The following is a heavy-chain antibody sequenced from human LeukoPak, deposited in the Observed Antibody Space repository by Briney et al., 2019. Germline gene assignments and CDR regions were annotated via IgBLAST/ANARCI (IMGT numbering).Heavy chain of an antibody. D-gene: IGHD1-26*01. V-gene: IGHV3-53*01. CDR3: ARLDYSGSFYFDY. CDR2: IYSGGST. J-gene: IGHJ4*01. Sequence: GGSLRLSCAASGFTVNSNYMSWVRQAPGKGLEWVAVIYSGGSTYYADSVKGRFTISRDNSKNTLYLQMNSLRAEDTAVYYCARLDYSGSFYFDYWGHGTLVTVSS. CDR1: GFTVNSNY.